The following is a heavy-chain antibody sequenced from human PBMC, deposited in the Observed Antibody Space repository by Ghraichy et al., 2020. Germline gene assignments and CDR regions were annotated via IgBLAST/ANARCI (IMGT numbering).Heavy chain of an antibody. CDR2: ISTSSRSI. D-gene: IGHD4-23*01. J-gene: IGHJ6*02. Sequence: GGSLRLSCVGSGFTFGDYNLNWVRQSPGKGLEWISYISTSSRSIFYADSVKGRFTISRDNAQNSLFLQMKSLRDEDTAVYYCARASRVVRFMDVWGQGTTVTVSS. CDR3: ARASRVVRFMDV. V-gene: IGHV3-48*02. CDR1: GFTFGDYN.